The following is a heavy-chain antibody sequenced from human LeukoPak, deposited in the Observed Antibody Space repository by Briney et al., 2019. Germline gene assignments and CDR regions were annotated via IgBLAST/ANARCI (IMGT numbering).Heavy chain of an antibody. J-gene: IGHJ4*02. V-gene: IGHV3-23*01. CDR3: ARAIVGATTRSFDY. D-gene: IGHD1-26*01. CDR1: GFTFSTSA. CDR2: ISTSVASS. Sequence: GGSLRLSCAASGFTFSTSAMNWVRQAPGKGLEWVSAISTSVASSYYADSVKGRFSISRDNSRNTLYLQMNSLRAEDTAVFYCARAIVGATTRSFDYWGQGALVTVSS.